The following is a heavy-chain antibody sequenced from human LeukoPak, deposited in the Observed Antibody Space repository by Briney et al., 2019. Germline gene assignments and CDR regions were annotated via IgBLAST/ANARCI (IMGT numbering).Heavy chain of an antibody. Sequence: SGGSLRLSCAASGFIFGNFWMSWVRQAPGRGLQWVASMKGDGSHIYYVDSVKGRFTISRDNARNSLYLQMSSLRAEDTAVYYCARLFGGVTTYDYWGQGALVTVSS. D-gene: IGHD2-8*02. CDR2: MKGDGSHI. CDR3: ARLFGGVTTYDY. V-gene: IGHV3-7*01. J-gene: IGHJ4*02. CDR1: GFIFGNFW.